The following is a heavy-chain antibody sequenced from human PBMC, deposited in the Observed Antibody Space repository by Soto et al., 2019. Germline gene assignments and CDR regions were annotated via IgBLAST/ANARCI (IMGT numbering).Heavy chain of an antibody. CDR1: GFTFSSYW. J-gene: IGHJ4*02. CDR3: TREDTVATLRF. CDR2: IKGDGSGT. V-gene: IGHV3-7*03. Sequence: EVQLVESGGGLVQPGGSLRLSCAASGFTFSSYWMSWVRQAPGKGLEWVANIKGDGSGTYYVDSMRGRFTISRDNVKNSLYLQMNTLRAEDTAVYFWTREDTVATLRFWGQGTLGTVSS. D-gene: IGHD2-21*02.